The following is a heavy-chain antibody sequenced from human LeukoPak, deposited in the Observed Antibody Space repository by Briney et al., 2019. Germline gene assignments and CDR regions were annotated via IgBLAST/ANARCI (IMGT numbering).Heavy chain of an antibody. CDR3: AKRGVVIRVILVGFHKEAYYFDS. V-gene: IGHV3-23*01. J-gene: IGHJ4*02. D-gene: IGHD3-22*01. CDR2: ISDSGGRT. Sequence: GGSLRLSCAVSGITLSNYGMTWVRQAPGKGLEWVAGISDSGGRTNYADSVKGRFTISRDNPKNTLYLQMNRLRAEDTAVYFCAKRGVVIRVILVGFHKEAYYFDSWGQGALVTVSS. CDR1: GITLSNYG.